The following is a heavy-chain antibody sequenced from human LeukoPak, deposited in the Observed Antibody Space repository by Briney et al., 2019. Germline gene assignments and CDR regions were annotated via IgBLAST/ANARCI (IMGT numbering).Heavy chain of an antibody. J-gene: IGHJ4*02. Sequence: PSEALSLTCTVPGASLTSDIFYWNWIRQSPGKGLEWIGAIHNSRGTSYNPSLESRLTISVDPSENKFFLKMTSVTDADTATYYCGKGGGNTNSWGQGTLVTVSS. V-gene: IGHV4-30-4*01. CDR1: GASLTSDIFY. D-gene: IGHD4-23*01. CDR2: IHNSRGT. CDR3: GKGGGNTNS.